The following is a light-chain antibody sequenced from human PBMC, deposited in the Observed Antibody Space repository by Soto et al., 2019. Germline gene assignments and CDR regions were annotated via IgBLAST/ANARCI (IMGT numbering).Light chain of an antibody. CDR1: SSNIGAGYD. V-gene: IGLV1-40*01. CDR3: QSYDSSRSGYYV. J-gene: IGLJ1*01. Sequence: QSVLTQPPSVSGAPGQRVTISCTGSSSNIGAGYDVHWYQQLPGTAPKLLIYGNSNRPSGVPDRFSDSKSGTSASLAITGLQAEDEADYYCQSYDSSRSGYYVFGTGTKLTVL. CDR2: GNS.